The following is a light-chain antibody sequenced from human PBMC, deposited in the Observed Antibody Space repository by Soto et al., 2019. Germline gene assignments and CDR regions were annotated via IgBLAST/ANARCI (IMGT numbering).Light chain of an antibody. CDR1: QSVNNN. CDR2: GAS. Sequence: ETLMTQSPATLSVSPGERATLSCRASQSVNNNLAGYQQKLGQAPRVLIYGASTRATGIPARFTGSGSGTEFILTIPSLQSEDSAVYYCQEYNTWPWTFGQGNKVEFK. V-gene: IGKV3-15*01. CDR3: QEYNTWPWT. J-gene: IGKJ1*01.